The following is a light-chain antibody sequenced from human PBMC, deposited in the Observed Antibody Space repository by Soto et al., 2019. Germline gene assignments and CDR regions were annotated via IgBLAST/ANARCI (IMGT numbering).Light chain of an antibody. J-gene: IGKJ4*01. CDR3: QQYGSTPT. Sequence: SLLTQSPAPLSLSPGERATLSCGASQSVSSNYVAWYQQKPGLAPRLLIYDASSRATGISDRFSGSGSGADFTLTISRLEPEDFAVYYCQQYGSTPTFGGGTKVDIK. CDR2: DAS. V-gene: IGKV3D-20*01. CDR1: QSVSSNY.